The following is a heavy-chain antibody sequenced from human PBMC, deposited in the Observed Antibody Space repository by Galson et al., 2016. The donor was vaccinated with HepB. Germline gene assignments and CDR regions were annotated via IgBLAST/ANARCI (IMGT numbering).Heavy chain of an antibody. CDR3: ARKNSLLYYYGH. CDR2: ISDSGFRT. Sequence: SLRLCGAGSECTCSNYDMSCVRQAPGTGLERVSAISDSGFRTYYADSVKGRFTISRDNSKNTLYLQMNSLRAEDTAVYYCARKNSLLYYYGHWGQGTLVTVSS. D-gene: IGHD3-10*01. CDR1: ECTCSNYD. J-gene: IGHJ4*02. V-gene: IGHV3-23*01.